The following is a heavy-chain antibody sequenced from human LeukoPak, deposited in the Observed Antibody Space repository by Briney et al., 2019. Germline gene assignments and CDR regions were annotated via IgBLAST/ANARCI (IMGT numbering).Heavy chain of an antibody. CDR2: MNPNSGNT. CDR3: ARVRSAYRYSSSWYFFTF. CDR1: GYTFTSYD. Sequence: GASVKVSCKASGYTFTSYDINWVRQATGQRLEWMGWMNPNSGNTGYAQKFQGRVTMTRNTSISTAYMELSSLRSEDTAVYYCARVRSAYRYSSSWYFFTFWGQGTLATVSS. J-gene: IGHJ4*02. V-gene: IGHV1-8*01. D-gene: IGHD6-13*01.